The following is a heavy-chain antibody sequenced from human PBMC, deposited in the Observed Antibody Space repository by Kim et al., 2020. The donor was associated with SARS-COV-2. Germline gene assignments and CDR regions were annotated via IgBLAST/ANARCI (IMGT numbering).Heavy chain of an antibody. CDR2: ISYDGSNK. V-gene: IGHV3-30*18. D-gene: IGHD2-2*01. CDR1: GFTFSSYG. J-gene: IGHJ6*02. Sequence: GGSLRLSCAASGFTFSSYGMHWVRQAPGKGLEWVAVISYDGSNKYYADSVKGRFTISRDNSKNTLYPQMNSLRAEDTAVYYCAKDGNILGYCSSTSCHYYGMDVWGQGTTVTVSS. CDR3: AKDGNILGYCSSTSCHYYGMDV.